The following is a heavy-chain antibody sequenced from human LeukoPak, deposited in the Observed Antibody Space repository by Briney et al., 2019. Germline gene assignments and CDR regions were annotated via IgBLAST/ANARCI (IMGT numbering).Heavy chain of an antibody. CDR2: ISYDGSNK. V-gene: IGHV3-30-3*01. D-gene: IGHD1-26*01. J-gene: IGHJ6*02. CDR1: GFTFSSYA. Sequence: GGSLRLSCAASGFTFSSYAMHWVRQAPGKGLEWVAVISYDGSNKYYADSVKGRFTISRDNSKNTLYLQMNSLRAEDTAVYYCARDHVELPSLYYYYGMDVWGQGTTVTVSS. CDR3: ARDHVELPSLYYYYGMDV.